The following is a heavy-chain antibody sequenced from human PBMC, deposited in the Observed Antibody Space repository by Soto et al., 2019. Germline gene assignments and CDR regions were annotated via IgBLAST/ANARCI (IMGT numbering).Heavy chain of an antibody. CDR2: VYHSGNP. CDR1: GGSISSCGYS. CDR3: ARLALVTRIFDY. Sequence: QLQLQESGSGLVKPSQTLSLTCAVSGGSISSCGYSWSWIRQPPGKGLEWIGYVYHSGNPYYNPSLKGRVTISLDRSKNQFSLELVSVTAADTAVYYCARLALVTRIFDYWGQGTLVTVCS. V-gene: IGHV4-30-2*01. D-gene: IGHD2-21*02. J-gene: IGHJ4*02.